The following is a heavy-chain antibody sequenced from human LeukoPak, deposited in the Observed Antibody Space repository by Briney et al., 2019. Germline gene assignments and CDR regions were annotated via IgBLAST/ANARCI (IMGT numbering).Heavy chain of an antibody. CDR2: VKSKTDGGTP. Sequence: GGSLRLSCAASGFTFNNAWMNWVRQAPGKGLEWVGRVKSKTDGGTPDYAAPVKGRFTISRDDSKNMMYLQMNSLKTEDTAVYYCTTGMMGVENDAFDIWGQGTMVTVSS. CDR1: GFTFNNAW. V-gene: IGHV3-15*01. J-gene: IGHJ3*02. CDR3: TTGMMGVENDAFDI. D-gene: IGHD1-26*01.